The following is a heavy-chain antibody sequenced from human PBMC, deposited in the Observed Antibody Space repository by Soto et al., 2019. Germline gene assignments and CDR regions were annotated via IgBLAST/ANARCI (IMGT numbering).Heavy chain of an antibody. CDR3: ARVGLLWFGMDV. Sequence: PGGSLRLSCAASVFTFSSYSMNFVRQAPGKGLEWVSYISSSSSTIYYADSVKGRFTISRDNAKNSLYLQMNSLRDEDTAVYYCARVGLLWFGMDVWGQGTKVTVSS. D-gene: IGHD3-10*01. CDR1: VFTFSSYS. CDR2: ISSSSSTI. J-gene: IGHJ6*02. V-gene: IGHV3-48*02.